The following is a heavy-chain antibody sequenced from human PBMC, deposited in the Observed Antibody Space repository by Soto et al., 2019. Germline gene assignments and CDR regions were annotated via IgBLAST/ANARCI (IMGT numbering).Heavy chain of an antibody. Sequence: PGGSLRLSCAASGSNFSSYWMSWVRQAPGKGLEWVANIKSDGSETYYVDSVKGRFTISRDNAKNSLYLQMNSLRAEDMAVYYCARAPTYYEFWSGYKYFQHWGQGTLVTVS. D-gene: IGHD3-3*01. J-gene: IGHJ1*01. CDR3: ARAPTYYEFWSGYKYFQH. CDR1: GSNFSSYW. V-gene: IGHV3-7*01. CDR2: IKSDGSET.